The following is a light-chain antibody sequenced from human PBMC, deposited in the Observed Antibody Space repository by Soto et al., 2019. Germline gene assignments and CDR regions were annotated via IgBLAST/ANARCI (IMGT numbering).Light chain of an antibody. Sequence: SYELTQPPSVSVAPGKTATITCGGNNIGSKSVHWYQEKSGQAPVLVIYNEIDRPSGIPERFAGSNSGNTATLTISRVEAGDEADYLCSGWDNDCCPPGLGGGTKLNVL. J-gene: IGLJ2*01. CDR1: NIGSKS. CDR2: NEI. V-gene: IGLV3-21*04. CDR3: SGWDNDCCPPG.